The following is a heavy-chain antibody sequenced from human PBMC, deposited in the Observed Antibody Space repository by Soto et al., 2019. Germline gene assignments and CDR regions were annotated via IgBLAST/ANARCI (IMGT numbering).Heavy chain of an antibody. V-gene: IGHV3-23*01. CDR3: AKRRGAGGHFDY. Sequence: DVQLLESGGGLVQPEGSLRLSCAASGFTFSSYAMGWVRQGPGKGLEWVAVVSIGGSTHYADSVRGRFTISRDNSKNTLSLQINSLTDEDTAVYFCAKRRGAGGHFDYWGQGALVTVSS. D-gene: IGHD2-15*01. CDR1: GFTFSSYA. CDR2: VSIGGST. J-gene: IGHJ4*02.